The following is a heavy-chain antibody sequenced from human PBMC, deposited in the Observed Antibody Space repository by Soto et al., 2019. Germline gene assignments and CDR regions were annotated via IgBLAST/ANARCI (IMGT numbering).Heavy chain of an antibody. CDR1: CGAISSSRYY. V-gene: IGHV4-39*01. CDR3: AGHGTPGSSVPDFDY. CDR2: IYYSGST. D-gene: IGHD6-6*01. Sequence: HLQLQAAGPGLVKPSETRSLPCTVYCGAISSSRYYWGWIRQPPGKGLEWIGSIYYSGSTYYNPSLKSRVTLSGDTSKNQFCRKVSSVTAADTAVYYCAGHGTPGSSVPDFDYWGQGTLVTVSS. J-gene: IGHJ4*02.